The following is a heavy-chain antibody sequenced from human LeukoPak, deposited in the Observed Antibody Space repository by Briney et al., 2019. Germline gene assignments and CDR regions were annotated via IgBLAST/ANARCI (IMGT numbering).Heavy chain of an antibody. CDR1: GGSISSGGYY. CDR2: IYYSGST. CDR3: ARVVRGGVVPAAIYFHY. V-gene: IGHV4-31*03. J-gene: IGHJ4*02. Sequence: PSQTLCLTCTVSGGSISSGGYYRSWIRQHPGKGLESIGYIYYSGSTYYNPSLKSRVTISVDTSKNQFSLKLSSVTAADTAVYYCARVVRGGVVPAAIYFHYWGQGTLVTVSS. D-gene: IGHD2-2*01.